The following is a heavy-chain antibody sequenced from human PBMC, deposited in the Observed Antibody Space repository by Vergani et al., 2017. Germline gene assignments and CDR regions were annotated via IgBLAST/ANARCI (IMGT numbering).Heavy chain of an antibody. D-gene: IGHD4-11*01. V-gene: IGHV4-59*01. CDR3: ARVLGMTTAGEVRDYYYYMDV. J-gene: IGHJ6*03. Sequence: QVQLQESGPGLVKPSETLSLTCTVSGGSISSYYWSWIRQPPGKGLEWIGYIYYSGSTNYNPSLKSRVTISVDTSKNQFSLKLSSVTAADTAVYYCARVLGMTTAGEVRDYYYYMDVWGKGTTVTVSS. CDR2: IYYSGST. CDR1: GGSISSYY.